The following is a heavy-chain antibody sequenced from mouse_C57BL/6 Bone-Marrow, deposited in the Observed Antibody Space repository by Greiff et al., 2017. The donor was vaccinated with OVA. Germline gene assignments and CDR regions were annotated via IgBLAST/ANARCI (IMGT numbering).Heavy chain of an antibody. CDR1: GYTFTSYW. D-gene: IGHD2-3*01. CDR3: ARKGYDGYYWDPSYFDY. V-gene: IGHV1-55*01. CDR2: IYPGSGST. Sequence: VQLQQPGAELVKPGASVKMSCKASGYTFTSYWITWVKQRPGQGLEWIGDIYPGSGSTNYNEQFKSKATLTVDTSSSTAYMQLSSLTAEESAVYYCARKGYDGYYWDPSYFDYWGQGTTLTVSS. J-gene: IGHJ2*01.